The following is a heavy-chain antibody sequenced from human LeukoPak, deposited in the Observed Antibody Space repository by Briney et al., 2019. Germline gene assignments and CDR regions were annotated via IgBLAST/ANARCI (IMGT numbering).Heavy chain of an antibody. CDR1: GSTFSTYA. J-gene: IGHJ4*02. V-gene: IGHV3-23*01. CDR2: ISGGGSSS. CDR3: AKRMATSRYYFDY. Sequence: GGSLRLSCVVSGSTFSTYAMSWVRQAPGKGLEWVSGISGGGSSSRYADSVKGRFTISRDNSRNTLFLQMNSLRAEDTALYYCAKRMATSRYYFDYWGQGTLVTVSS. D-gene: IGHD5-12*01.